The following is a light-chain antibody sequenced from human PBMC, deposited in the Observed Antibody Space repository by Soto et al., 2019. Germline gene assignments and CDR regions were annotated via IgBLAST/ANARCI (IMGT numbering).Light chain of an antibody. CDR3: MQTTHWPYT. CDR2: KVS. J-gene: IGKJ2*01. CDR1: QSLVHTDGNTY. Sequence: DVVMTQSPRSLPVTLGQPASISCSSSQSLVHTDGNTYLTWFQQRPGQSPRRIIYKVSNRDSGVPDRYSGSGLGTDFTLKVSRVEAEDVGIYYCMQTTHWPYTFGQGTKLEIK. V-gene: IGKV2-30*02.